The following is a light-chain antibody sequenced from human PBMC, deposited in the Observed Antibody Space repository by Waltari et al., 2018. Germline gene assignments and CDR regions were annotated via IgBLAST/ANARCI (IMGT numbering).Light chain of an antibody. Sequence: DIQMTQSPSSLSASVGDRVTITCRASQDISNFLSWYQQKPGKPPKRLISVASSLESGVPSRFRGSGSGTEFTLIITSLQPEDFAPYFCLQYESEPFTFGPGTKLDIK. CDR3: LQYESEPFT. CDR2: VAS. CDR1: QDISNF. J-gene: IGKJ3*01. V-gene: IGKV1-17*01.